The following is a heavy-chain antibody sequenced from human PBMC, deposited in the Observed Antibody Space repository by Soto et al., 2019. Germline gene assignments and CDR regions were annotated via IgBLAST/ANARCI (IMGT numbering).Heavy chain of an antibody. D-gene: IGHD3-10*01. CDR1: GGSFSGYY. CDR3: ARVRMGLLRFGNMDV. Sequence: QVQLQQWGAGLLKPSETLSLTCAVYGGSFSGYYWSWIRQPPGKGLEWIGEINHSGSTNYNPSLKSRVTISVDTSKNQFSLKLSSVTAADTAVYYCARVRMGLLRFGNMDVWGQGTTVTVSS. CDR2: INHSGST. J-gene: IGHJ6*02. V-gene: IGHV4-34*01.